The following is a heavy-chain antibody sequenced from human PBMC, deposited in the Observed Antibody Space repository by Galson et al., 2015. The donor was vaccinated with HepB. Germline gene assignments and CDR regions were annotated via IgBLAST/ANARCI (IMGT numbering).Heavy chain of an antibody. Sequence: SLRLSCAGSGFNSSIFWMSWVRQAPGKGLEWVANIKQDGREKYYVGPVKGRFTISRDNARNSLYQQMNSLRGEDTALYYCARSSGGYFDSWGQGILVTVSS. CDR1: GFNSSIFW. V-gene: IGHV3-7*01. CDR2: IKQDGREK. J-gene: IGHJ4*02. CDR3: ARSSGGYFDS. D-gene: IGHD1-26*01.